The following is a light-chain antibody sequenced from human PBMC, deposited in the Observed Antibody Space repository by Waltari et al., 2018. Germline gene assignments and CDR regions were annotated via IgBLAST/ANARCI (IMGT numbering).Light chain of an antibody. CDR2: DVS. CDR1: RSDVGGYNY. V-gene: IGLV2-14*03. CDR3: SSYTGSNTWV. J-gene: IGLJ3*02. Sequence: QSALTQPASVSGSPGQSITISCTGTRSDVGGYNYVSWYQQHPGKAPKLIIYDVSDRPAGVSNPFSGSKSGNTASLTVSGLQAEGEADYFCSSYTGSNTWVFGGGTKLTVL.